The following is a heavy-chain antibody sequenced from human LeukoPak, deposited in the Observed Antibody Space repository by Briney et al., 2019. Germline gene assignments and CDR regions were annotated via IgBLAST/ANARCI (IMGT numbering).Heavy chain of an antibody. CDR3: AKDSSSGGFDP. Sequence: GRSLRLSCAASGFTFSSYGMHWVRQAPGKGLEWVAVISYDGSNKYYADSVKGRFTISRDNSKNTLYLQMNSLRAEDTAVYYCAKDSSSGGFDPWGQGTLVTVSS. CDR2: ISYDGSNK. D-gene: IGHD6-13*01. CDR1: GFTFSSYG. J-gene: IGHJ5*02. V-gene: IGHV3-30*18.